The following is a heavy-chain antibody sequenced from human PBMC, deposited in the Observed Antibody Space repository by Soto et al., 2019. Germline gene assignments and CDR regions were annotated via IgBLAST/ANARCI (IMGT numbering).Heavy chain of an antibody. CDR1: GGSISSYY. CDR3: ARDSGAGEWFTMEV. J-gene: IGHJ6*02. V-gene: IGHV4-59*01. D-gene: IGHD3-3*01. CDR2: IYYSGST. Sequence: PPLTCTVSGGSISSYYWRWIRQPPGKGLEWIGYIYYSGSTNYNPSLKSRVTISVDTSKNQFSLKLSSVTAADTAVYYCARDSGAGEWFTMEVSGPGXTVTVSS.